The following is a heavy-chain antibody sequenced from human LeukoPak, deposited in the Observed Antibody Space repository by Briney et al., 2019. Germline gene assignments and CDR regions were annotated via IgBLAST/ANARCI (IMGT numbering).Heavy chain of an antibody. CDR2: ISSSSSYI. D-gene: IGHD3-3*01. V-gene: IGHV3-21*01. CDR1: GFTFSSYS. CDR3: ARRWYDFWSGEESNYYGMDV. J-gene: IGHJ6*02. Sequence: PGGSLRLSCAASGFTFSSYSMNWVRQARGKGLEWVSCISSSSSYIYYADSVKGRFTISRDNAKNSLYLQMNSLRAEDTAVYYCARRWYDFWSGEESNYYGMDVWGQGTTVTVSS.